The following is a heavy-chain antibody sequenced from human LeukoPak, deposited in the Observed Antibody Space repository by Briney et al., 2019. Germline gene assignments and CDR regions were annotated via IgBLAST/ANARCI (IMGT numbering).Heavy chain of an antibody. V-gene: IGHV4-38-2*02. CDR1: NYSISTGYY. CDR2: IYHSGNT. Sequence: SETLSLTCTVSNYSISTGYYWGWIRQPPGKGLEWIGSIYHSGNTYYNPSLKSQVTISVDTSKSQFSLKLNSVTAADTAVYYCARVFARYSGSFWGQGTLVTVSS. CDR3: ARVFARYSGSF. J-gene: IGHJ4*02. D-gene: IGHD1-26*01.